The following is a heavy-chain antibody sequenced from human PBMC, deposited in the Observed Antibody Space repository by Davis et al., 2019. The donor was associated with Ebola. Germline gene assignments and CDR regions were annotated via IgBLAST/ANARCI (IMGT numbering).Heavy chain of an antibody. CDR1: GFSLSAAGVA. Sequence: SGPTLVTPTETLTLTCTFSGFSLSAAGVAVAWIRQPPGKALECLALISWYDDKIYSPSLRRRLTITKDTSKNQVVLTMTDIDPVDTATYYCAHAYNYGGNSWTPVDWGQGTLVRVSS. CDR3: AHAYNYGGNSWTPVD. CDR2: ISWYDDK. D-gene: IGHD4-23*01. J-gene: IGHJ4*02. V-gene: IGHV2-5*01.